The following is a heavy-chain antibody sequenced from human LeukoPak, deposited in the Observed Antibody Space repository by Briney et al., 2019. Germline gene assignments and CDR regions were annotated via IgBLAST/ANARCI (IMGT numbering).Heavy chain of an antibody. V-gene: IGHV1-2*02. CDR3: AVAPGDY. CDR2: INPNSDYT. Sequence: ASVKVSCKASGYAFTDYYIHWVRQAPGQGLEWMGWINPNSDYTFYAQKFQGRVTLTRDTSISTVYMELTTLTSDDTALYYCAVAPGDYWGQGTLVSVSA. J-gene: IGHJ4*02. D-gene: IGHD2-21*01. CDR1: GYAFTDYY.